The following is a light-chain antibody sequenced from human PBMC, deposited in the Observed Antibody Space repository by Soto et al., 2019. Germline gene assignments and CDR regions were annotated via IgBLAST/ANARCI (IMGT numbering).Light chain of an antibody. V-gene: IGKV3-15*01. Sequence: ETVMTQSPVTLSVSPGERATLSCRASQSVGGNVAWYQQKPGQAPRLHMYATSTRATGIPAKFSGSGSGTQFTLTISSLQSEDSAVYFCQQYSDWPPYTFGQGTKLEIK. CDR2: ATS. J-gene: IGKJ2*01. CDR3: QQYSDWPPYT. CDR1: QSVGGN.